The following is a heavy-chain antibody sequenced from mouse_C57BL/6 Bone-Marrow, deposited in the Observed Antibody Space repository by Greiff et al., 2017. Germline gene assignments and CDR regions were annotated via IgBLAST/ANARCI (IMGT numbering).Heavy chain of an antibody. Sequence: QVQLQQPGAELVKPGASVKLSCKASGYTFTSYWMNWVKQRPGRGLEWIGRIDPTSGGTKYNEKFKSKATLTVDKHSSTAYMQLSSLTSEDSAVYYCARSGSSGYLIDYWGQGTTLSVSS. D-gene: IGHD3-2*02. CDR2: IDPTSGGT. V-gene: IGHV1-72*01. J-gene: IGHJ2*01. CDR3: ARSGSSGYLIDY. CDR1: GYTFTSYW.